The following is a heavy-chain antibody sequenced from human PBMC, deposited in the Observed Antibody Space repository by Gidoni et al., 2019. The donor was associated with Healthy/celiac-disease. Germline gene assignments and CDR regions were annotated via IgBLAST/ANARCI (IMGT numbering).Heavy chain of an antibody. CDR1: GYTLTELS. Sequence: QVQLVQSGAEVKKPGASVKVSCKVSGYTLTELSMHWVRQAPGKGLEWMGGFDPEDGETIYAQKFQGRVTMTEDTSTDTAYMELSSLRSEDTAVYYCATVPYYYDSSGYYPKGGAFDIWGQGTMVTVSS. CDR2: FDPEDGET. V-gene: IGHV1-24*01. D-gene: IGHD3-22*01. CDR3: ATVPYYYDSSGYYPKGGAFDI. J-gene: IGHJ3*02.